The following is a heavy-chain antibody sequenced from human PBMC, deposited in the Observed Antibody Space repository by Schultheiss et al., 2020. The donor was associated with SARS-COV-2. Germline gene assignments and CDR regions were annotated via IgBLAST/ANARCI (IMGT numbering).Heavy chain of an antibody. Sequence: GGSLRLSCAASGFTFSSYAMSWVRQAPGKGLEWVSAISGSGGSTYYADSVKGRFTISRDNSKNTLYLQMSSLRAEDTAVYYCVKDQGYCSSTSCYKIDYYYGMDVWGQGTTVTVSS. J-gene: IGHJ6*02. V-gene: IGHV3-23*01. CDR2: ISGSGGST. D-gene: IGHD2-2*02. CDR1: GFTFSSYA. CDR3: VKDQGYCSSTSCYKIDYYYGMDV.